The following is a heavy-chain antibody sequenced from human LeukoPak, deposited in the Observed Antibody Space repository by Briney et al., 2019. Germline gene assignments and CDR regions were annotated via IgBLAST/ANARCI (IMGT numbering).Heavy chain of an antibody. V-gene: IGHV1-69*13. CDR2: IIPIFGTA. D-gene: IGHD6-13*01. J-gene: IGHJ4*02. CDR3: ASPALDSSSWYYLGY. Sequence: SVKVSCKASGYIFIIHYIHWVRQAPGQGLEWMGGIIPIFGTANYAQKFQGRVTITADESTSTAYMELSSLRSEDTAVYYCASPALDSSSWYYLGYWGQGTLVTVSS. CDR1: GYIFIIHY.